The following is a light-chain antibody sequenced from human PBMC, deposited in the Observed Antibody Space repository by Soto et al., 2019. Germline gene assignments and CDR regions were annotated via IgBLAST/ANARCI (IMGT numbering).Light chain of an antibody. CDR3: QQYGSSPRYT. V-gene: IGKV3-20*01. CDR2: GAS. CDR1: QSVSSSY. J-gene: IGKJ2*01. Sequence: EIVLTQSPGTLSLSPGERATLSCRASQSVSSSYLAWYQQKPGQAPRLLIYGASSRATGIQDRFSGSGSGTDFTLTISRLEPEDFALYYCQQYGSSPRYTFGQGTKLEIK.